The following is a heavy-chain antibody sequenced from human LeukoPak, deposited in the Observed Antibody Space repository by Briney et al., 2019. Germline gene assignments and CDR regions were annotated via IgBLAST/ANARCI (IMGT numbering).Heavy chain of an antibody. Sequence: GGSLRLSCAASGFTFSSYWMRWVRQAPGKGLEWVAVIWYDGSNKYYADSVKGRFTISRDNSKNTLYLQMNSLRAEDTAVYYCARGDTEGGYALYYFDYWGQGTLVTVSS. J-gene: IGHJ4*02. CDR2: IWYDGSNK. D-gene: IGHD5-12*01. CDR3: ARGDTEGGYALYYFDY. V-gene: IGHV3-33*08. CDR1: GFTFSSYW.